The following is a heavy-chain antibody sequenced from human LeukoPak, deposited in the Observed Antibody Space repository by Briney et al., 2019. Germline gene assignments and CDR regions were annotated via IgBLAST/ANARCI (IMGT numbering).Heavy chain of an antibody. Sequence: SETLSLTCTVSGHSISTYYWSWIRQPPGKGLEWIGRMYTSGSTNYKPSLKSRVTMSLDTSKNQFSLKLRSVTAADTAVYYCARESGGSRPLDHWGQGTPVTVSS. CDR3: ARESGGSRPLDH. V-gene: IGHV4-4*07. CDR2: MYTSGST. J-gene: IGHJ4*02. D-gene: IGHD3-16*01. CDR1: GHSISTYY.